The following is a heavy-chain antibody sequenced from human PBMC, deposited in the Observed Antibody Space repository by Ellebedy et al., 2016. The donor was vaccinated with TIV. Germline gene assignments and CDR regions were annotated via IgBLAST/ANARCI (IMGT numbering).Heavy chain of an antibody. Sequence: SETLSLTXAVYGGSFSGYYWSWIRQPPGKGLEWIGEINHSGSTNYNPSLKSRVTISVDTSKNQFSLKLSSVTAADTAVYYCARGEGGSYSFDYWGQGTLVTVSS. V-gene: IGHV4-34*01. CDR2: INHSGST. D-gene: IGHD1-26*01. CDR3: ARGEGGSYSFDY. J-gene: IGHJ4*02. CDR1: GGSFSGYY.